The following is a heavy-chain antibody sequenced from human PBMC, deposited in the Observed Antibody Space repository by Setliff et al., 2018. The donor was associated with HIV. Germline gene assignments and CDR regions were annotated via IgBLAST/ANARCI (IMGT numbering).Heavy chain of an antibody. V-gene: IGHV3-21*01. CDR1: GFTFSSFG. Sequence: PGGSLRLSCAASGFTFSSFGMHWVRQAPGKGLEWVSSISSTSTYIYYADSVRGRFTISRDIAKNSLYLQMNSLRVEDTAVYYCAREEPFWNGYYYTYYFDSWGQGTLVTVSS. D-gene: IGHD3-3*01. CDR3: AREEPFWNGYYYTYYFDS. CDR2: ISSTSTYI. J-gene: IGHJ4*02.